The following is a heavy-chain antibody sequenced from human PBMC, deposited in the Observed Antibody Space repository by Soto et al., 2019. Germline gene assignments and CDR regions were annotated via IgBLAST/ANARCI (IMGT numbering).Heavy chain of an antibody. CDR2: ILYSGST. CDR1: GGSINSGGYY. Sequence: QVQLQESGPGLVRPSQTLFLTCTVSGGSINSGGYYWSWIRQHPGKGLEWIGYILYSGSTYYNPPLKCRVTISLAISKNQFSLKLSYVTAADTAVYYCAKVGGSGSPFDNWGQGTLVTVSS. J-gene: IGHJ4*02. D-gene: IGHD3-10*01. V-gene: IGHV4-31*03. CDR3: AKVGGSGSPFDN.